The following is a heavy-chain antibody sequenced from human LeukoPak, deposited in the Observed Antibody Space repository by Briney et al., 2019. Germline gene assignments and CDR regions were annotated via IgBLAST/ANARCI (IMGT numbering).Heavy chain of an antibody. V-gene: IGHV4-34*01. CDR2: INHSGST. J-gene: IGHJ4*02. D-gene: IGHD3-16*01. CDR3: ARHGYDYVLFY. CDR1: GGSFSGYY. Sequence: SETLSLTCAVYGGSFSGYYWSWIRQPPGKGLEWIGEINHSGSTNYNPSLKSRVTISVDTSKNQFSLKLSSVTAADTAVYYCARHGYDYVLFYWGQGTLVTVSS.